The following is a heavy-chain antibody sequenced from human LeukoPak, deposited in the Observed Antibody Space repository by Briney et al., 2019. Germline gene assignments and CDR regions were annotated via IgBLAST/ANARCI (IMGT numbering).Heavy chain of an antibody. J-gene: IGHJ4*02. CDR2: ISGNGDNT. V-gene: IGHV1-18*01. CDR3: ARVHGYYIGLYYFDY. CDR1: GYTYTTYG. D-gene: IGHD4-17*01. Sequence: WASVKVSCKASGYTYTTYGISWVRQAPGQGLEWMGWISGNGDNTKYVQEFQGRVTMTTDTSTSTAYMDQRSLRSDDTAIYYCARVHGYYIGLYYFDYWGQGTLVTVSS.